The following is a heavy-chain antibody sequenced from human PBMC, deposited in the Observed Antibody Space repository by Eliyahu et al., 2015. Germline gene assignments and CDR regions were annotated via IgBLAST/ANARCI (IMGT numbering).Heavy chain of an antibody. V-gene: IGHV4-34*01. Sequence: QVQLQQWGAGLLKPSETLSLTCAVYGGSFRGXYXXLXPXAPGKGLGWIGEINHSGSTNYNPSLKSRVTISVDTSKNQFSLKLSSVTAADTAVYYCARARRDKVYDYIWGSYRGKTYNWFDPWGQGTLVTVSS. CDR1: GGSFRGXY. CDR2: INHSGST. J-gene: IGHJ5*02. CDR3: ARARRDKVYDYIWGSYRGKTYNWFDP. D-gene: IGHD3-16*02.